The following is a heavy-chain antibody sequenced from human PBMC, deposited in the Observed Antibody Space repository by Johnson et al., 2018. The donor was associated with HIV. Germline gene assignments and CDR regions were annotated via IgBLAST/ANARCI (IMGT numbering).Heavy chain of an antibody. CDR1: GFTFSSFG. J-gene: IGHJ3*02. V-gene: IGHV3-30*02. Sequence: QVQLVESGGGVVQRGGSLRLSCVASGFTFSSFGMHWVRQAPGKGLEWVAFVRYDGTNKYYADSVKGRFTVSRDNSKNTLYLQMNRLRAEDTAVYYCARAPGYSRAFDIWGQGTMVTVST. CDR2: VRYDGTNK. D-gene: IGHD5-18*01. CDR3: ARAPGYSRAFDI.